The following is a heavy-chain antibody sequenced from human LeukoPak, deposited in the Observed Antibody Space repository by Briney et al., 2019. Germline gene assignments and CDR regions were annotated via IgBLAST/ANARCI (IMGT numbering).Heavy chain of an antibody. CDR3: ARWVITTYDY. CDR2: IYYSGST. CDR1: VGSMSSGCYC. D-gene: IGHD3-22*01. V-gene: IGHV4-31*03. Sequence: SQTLSLTCTVSVGSMSSGCYCWSWIRLHPGKGLEWIGYIYYSGSTYYNPSLKSRVTISVDTSKNQFSLKLSSVTAADTAVYYCARWVITTYDYWGQGTLVTVSS. J-gene: IGHJ4*02.